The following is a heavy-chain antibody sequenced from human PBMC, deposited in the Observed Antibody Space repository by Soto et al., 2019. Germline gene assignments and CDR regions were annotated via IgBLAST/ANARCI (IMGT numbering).Heavy chain of an antibody. CDR2: ISGYNGNT. J-gene: IGHJ4*02. Sequence: ASVKVSCKASGYTFTSYGISWVRQAPGQGLEWMGLISGYNGNTNYAQRLQGRVTMTTDTSTSTAYMELRSLRSDDTAVYYCAINYYDTSGYPSHPDYWGQGTLVTVSS. CDR3: AINYYDTSGYPSHPDY. V-gene: IGHV1-18*01. D-gene: IGHD3-22*01. CDR1: GYTFTSYG.